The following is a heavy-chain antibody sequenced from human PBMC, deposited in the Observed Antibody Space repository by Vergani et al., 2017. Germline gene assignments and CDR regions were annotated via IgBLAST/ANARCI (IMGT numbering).Heavy chain of an antibody. D-gene: IGHD3-10*01. CDR3: AGDRYYLGSGSYPYFYYYGLDV. CDR1: GFTFSSYS. V-gene: IGHV3-21*01. Sequence: EVQLVESGGGLVKRGGSLRLSCAASGFTFSSYSMNWVRQAPGKGLECVSSISSSSSYIYYSDYLQGRFTISRDNAKSSLYLQMNSLRAEDTGVYYCAGDRYYLGSGSYPYFYYYGLDVWGQGTAVTVSS. J-gene: IGHJ6*02. CDR2: ISSSSSYI.